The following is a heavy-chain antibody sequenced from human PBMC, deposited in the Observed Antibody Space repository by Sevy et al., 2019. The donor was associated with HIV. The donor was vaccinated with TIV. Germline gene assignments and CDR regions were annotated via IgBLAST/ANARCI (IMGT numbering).Heavy chain of an antibody. CDR3: ARDDGPDYFDFDMDV. CDR1: GFTFSSYA. CDR2: ISYDGSNK. J-gene: IGHJ6*02. V-gene: IGHV3-30-3*01. Sequence: GGSLRLSCAASGFTFSSYAMHWVRQAPGKGLEWVAVISYDGSNKYYADSVKGRFTISRDNSKNTLYLQMDGLRAEDTALYYCARDDGPDYFDFDMDVWGQGTTVTVSS.